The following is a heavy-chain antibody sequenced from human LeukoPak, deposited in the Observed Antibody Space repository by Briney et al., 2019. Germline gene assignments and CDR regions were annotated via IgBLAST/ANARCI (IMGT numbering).Heavy chain of an antibody. CDR2: ISGSGGST. D-gene: IGHD3-22*01. CDR1: GFAFSSYA. J-gene: IGHJ5*02. Sequence: GGSLRLSCAASGFAFSSYAMGWVRQAPGKGLEWVSAISGSGGSTYYADSVKGRFTISRDNSKNTLYLQMNSLRAEDTAVYYCAKDFGLYYYDSSGYYPWGQGTLVTVSS. CDR3: AKDFGLYYYDSSGYYP. V-gene: IGHV3-23*01.